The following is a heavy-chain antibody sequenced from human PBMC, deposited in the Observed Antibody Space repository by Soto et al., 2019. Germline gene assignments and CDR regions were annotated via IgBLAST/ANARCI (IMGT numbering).Heavy chain of an antibody. V-gene: IGHV1-69*01. Sequence: QVQLVQSGAEVKKPGSSVKFSCKAAGGTFSSYAIIWVRQAPGPGLEWMGGIIPIFGTANYAQKFQGRVTINADESTSTAYMELSRLRSEDTAVYYCARECELELRDYYGMDVWGKGTTVTVSS. CDR2: IIPIFGTA. J-gene: IGHJ6*04. CDR3: ARECELELRDYYGMDV. D-gene: IGHD1-7*01. CDR1: GGTFSSYA.